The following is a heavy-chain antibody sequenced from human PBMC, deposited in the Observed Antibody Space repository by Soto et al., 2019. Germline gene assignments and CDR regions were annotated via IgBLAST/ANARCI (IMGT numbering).Heavy chain of an antibody. CDR3: AKAKLRLSYFDY. V-gene: IGHV3-23*01. CDR2: ISGSGGST. Sequence: PGGSLRLSCAASGFTFSSYAMSWVRQAPGKGLEWASAISGSGGSTYYADSVKGRFTISRDNSKNTLYLQMNSLRAEDTAVYYCAKAKLRLSYFDYWGQGTLVTISS. D-gene: IGHD5-12*01. J-gene: IGHJ4*02. CDR1: GFTFSSYA.